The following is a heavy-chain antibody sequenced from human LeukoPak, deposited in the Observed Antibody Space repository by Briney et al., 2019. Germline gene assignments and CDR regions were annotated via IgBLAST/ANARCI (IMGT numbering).Heavy chain of an antibody. J-gene: IGHJ4*02. CDR1: GFTSGQYP. V-gene: IGHV3-11*04. D-gene: IGHD1-26*01. CDR3: ARVPGSRSPYYFDS. CDR2: ISSGGATI. Sequence: PGGSLRLSCSASGFTSGQYPMIWVRQAPGKGLEWVSYISSGGATIKYAESVKGRFTISRDNAKNSLYLQMSSVRVEDTAVYCCARVPGSRSPYYFDSWGQGALVTVSP.